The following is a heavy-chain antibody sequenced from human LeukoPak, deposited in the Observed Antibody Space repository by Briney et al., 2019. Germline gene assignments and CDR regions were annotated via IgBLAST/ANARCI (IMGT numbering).Heavy chain of an antibody. CDR2: INHSGST. Sequence: PSETLSLTCAVYGGSFSGYYWSWIRPPPGKGLEWIGEINHSGSTNYNPSLKSRVTISVDTSKNQFSLKLSSVTAADTAVYYCARTVTDNSYGLWYFDYWGQGTLVTVSS. CDR1: GGSFSGYY. V-gene: IGHV4-34*01. D-gene: IGHD5-18*01. J-gene: IGHJ4*02. CDR3: ARTVTDNSYGLWYFDY.